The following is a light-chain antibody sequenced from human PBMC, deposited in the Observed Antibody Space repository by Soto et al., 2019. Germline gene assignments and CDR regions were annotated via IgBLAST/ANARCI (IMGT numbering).Light chain of an antibody. Sequence: EGVMTKYPDTLSVSAGERATLSCRASQRVSSSLAWTQKKPGQAPRLLIYGASTRATGIPARFSGSGSGTESTLTISSLKSEDFAVYYCQPYNNWPQITFCQGTRLEIK. V-gene: IGKV3-15*01. CDR2: GAS. CDR1: QRVSSS. CDR3: QPYNNWPQIT. J-gene: IGKJ5*01.